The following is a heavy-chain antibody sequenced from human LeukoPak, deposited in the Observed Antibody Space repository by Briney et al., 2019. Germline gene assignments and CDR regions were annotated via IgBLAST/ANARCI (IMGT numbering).Heavy chain of an antibody. D-gene: IGHD3-9*01. CDR3: ARGRYDFLAASYKWTPDY. CDR1: GLTFNTFN. V-gene: IGHV3-21*01. Sequence: PGGSLRLSCAASGLTFNTFNMNWVRQAPGKGLEWVSSITSGGDYIYYADSVKGRFTTSRDNAKNSLSLQLNSLRVEDTAVYYCARGRYDFLAASYKWTPDYWGQGTPVTGSS. J-gene: IGHJ4*02. CDR2: ITSGGDYI.